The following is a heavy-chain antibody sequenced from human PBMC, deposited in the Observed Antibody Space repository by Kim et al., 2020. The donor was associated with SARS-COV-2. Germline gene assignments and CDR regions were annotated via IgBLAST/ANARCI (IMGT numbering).Heavy chain of an antibody. CDR2: INHSGST. J-gene: IGHJ4*02. D-gene: IGHD5-18*01. CDR3: ARGDNSYGHYYFDY. Sequence: SETLSLTCAVYGGSFSGYYWSWIRQPPGKGLEWIGEINHSGSTNYNPSLKSRVTISVDTSKNQFSLKLSSVTAADTAVYYCARGDNSYGHYYFDYWGQGT. CDR1: GGSFSGYY. V-gene: IGHV4-34*01.